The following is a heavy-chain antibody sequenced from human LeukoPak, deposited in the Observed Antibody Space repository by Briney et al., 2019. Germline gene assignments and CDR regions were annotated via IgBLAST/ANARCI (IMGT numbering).Heavy chain of an antibody. J-gene: IGHJ4*02. V-gene: IGHV3-23*01. CDR1: GFTFSSYG. D-gene: IGHD3-22*01. CDR2: ISGSGGST. Sequence: GGSLRLSCAASGFTFSSYGMSWVRQAPGKGLEWVSAISGSGGSTYYADSVKGRFTISRDNSKNTLYLQMNSLRAEDTRVYYCAKGVSVVISYYFDYWGQGTLVTVSS. CDR3: AKGVSVVISYYFDY.